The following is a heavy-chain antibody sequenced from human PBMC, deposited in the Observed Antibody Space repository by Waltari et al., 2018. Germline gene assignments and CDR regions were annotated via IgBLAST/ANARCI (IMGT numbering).Heavy chain of an antibody. J-gene: IGHJ4*02. Sequence: QVQLVESGGGVVQPGRSLRLSCAASGFTFSSYGMHWVRQAPGQGLEWVAVIWYDGSNKYYADSVKGRFTISRDNSKNTLYLQMNSLRAEDTAVYYCARELQDIVVVVAATGYYFDYWGQGTLVTVSS. V-gene: IGHV3-33*01. D-gene: IGHD2-15*01. CDR3: ARELQDIVVVVAATGYYFDY. CDR2: IWYDGSNK. CDR1: GFTFSSYG.